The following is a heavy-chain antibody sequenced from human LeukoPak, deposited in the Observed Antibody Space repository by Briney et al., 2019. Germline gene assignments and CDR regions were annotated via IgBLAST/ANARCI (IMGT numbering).Heavy chain of an antibody. D-gene: IGHD3-3*01. Sequence: ASVKVSCEASGYTFTSYDINWVRQATGQGLEWMGWMNPNSGNTGYAQKFQGRVTITRNTSISTAYMELSSLRSEDTAVYYCARGPRGYDFWSGYYGYYFDYWGQGTLVTVSS. CDR2: MNPNSGNT. CDR3: ARGPRGYDFWSGYYGYYFDY. V-gene: IGHV1-8*03. J-gene: IGHJ4*02. CDR1: GYTFTSYD.